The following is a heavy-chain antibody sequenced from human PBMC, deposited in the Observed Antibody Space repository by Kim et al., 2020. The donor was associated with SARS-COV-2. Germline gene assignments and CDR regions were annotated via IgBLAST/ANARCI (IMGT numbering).Heavy chain of an antibody. CDR1: GFTFISYA. CDR2: ISGSGGST. V-gene: IGHV3-23*01. CDR3: AKDRMPLRVLRFLEWSL. D-gene: IGHD3-3*01. Sequence: GGSLRLSCAASGFTFISYAMSWVRQAPGKGLEWVSAISGSGGSTYYADSVKGRFTISRDTSKNTLYLQMNSLRAEDTAVYYCAKDRMPLRVLRFLEWSLGGQGTLGTVSS. J-gene: IGHJ4*02.